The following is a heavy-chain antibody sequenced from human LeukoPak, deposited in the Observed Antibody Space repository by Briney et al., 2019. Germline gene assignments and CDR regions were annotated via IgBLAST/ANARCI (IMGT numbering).Heavy chain of an antibody. CDR2: IYYSGST. CDR3: ARGWFGGNDY. J-gene: IGHJ4*02. Sequence: PSETLSLTCTVSGGSISSYYWSWIRQPPGKGLEWIGYIYYSGSTNYNPSLKSRVTISVDTSKNQLSLKLSSVTAADTAVYYCARGWFGGNDYWGQGTLVTVSS. D-gene: IGHD3-10*01. V-gene: IGHV4-59*01. CDR1: GGSISSYY.